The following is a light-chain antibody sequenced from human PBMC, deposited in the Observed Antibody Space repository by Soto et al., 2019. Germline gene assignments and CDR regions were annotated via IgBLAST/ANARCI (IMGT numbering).Light chain of an antibody. V-gene: IGKV3-11*01. CDR1: QSVSSY. CDR2: DAS. CDR3: QQYFEWPPMT. Sequence: EIVLTQSPATLSLSPGERATLSCRSSQSVSSYLAWYQQKPGQAPRLLIYDASNRATGIPARFRGSGSGTEFTLTISSLRSEDSAIYYCQQYFEWPPMTFGQGTKVDIK. J-gene: IGKJ1*01.